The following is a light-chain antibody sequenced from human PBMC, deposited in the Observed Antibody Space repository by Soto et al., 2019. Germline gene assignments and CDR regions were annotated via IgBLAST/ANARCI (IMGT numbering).Light chain of an antibody. CDR1: SSNIGSNY. CDR2: RNN. J-gene: IGLJ3*02. Sequence: QAVVTQPPSASGTPGQRVTISCSGSSSNIGSNYVYWYQQLPGTAPKLLIYRNNQRPSGGPDRFSGSKSGTSASLAISGRRSEDEANYYCAAWDDSMSGVVFGGGTKLTVL. CDR3: AAWDDSMSGVV. V-gene: IGLV1-47*01.